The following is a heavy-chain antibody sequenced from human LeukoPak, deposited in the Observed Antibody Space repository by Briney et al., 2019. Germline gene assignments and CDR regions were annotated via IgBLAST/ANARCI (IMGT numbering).Heavy chain of an antibody. CDR2: INHSGST. CDR3: ARERGWYAHLFDY. D-gene: IGHD6-19*01. Sequence: PSQTLSLTCTVSGGSISSGTYYWSWIRQPPGKGLEWIGEINHSGSTNYNPSLKSRVTISVDTSKNQFSLKLSSVTAADTAVYYCARERGWYAHLFDYWGQGTLVTVSS. V-gene: IGHV4-30-2*01. J-gene: IGHJ4*02. CDR1: GGSISSGTYY.